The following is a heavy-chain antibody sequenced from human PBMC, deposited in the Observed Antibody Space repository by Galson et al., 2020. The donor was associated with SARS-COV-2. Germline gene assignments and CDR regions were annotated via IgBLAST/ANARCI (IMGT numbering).Heavy chain of an antibody. CDR2: ITTFSTYI. V-gene: IGHV3-21*01. Sequence: GESLKISCAASGFTFSSYTMNWVHHVPGKGLEWVSSITTFSTYINYADSVKGRFTISRDNANNSLFLQMDGLRAGDTAVYFCARTGTPHYYYSYYMDVWGKGTTVTVSS. D-gene: IGHD6-13*01. J-gene: IGHJ6*03. CDR3: ARTGTPHYYYSYYMDV. CDR1: GFTFSSYT.